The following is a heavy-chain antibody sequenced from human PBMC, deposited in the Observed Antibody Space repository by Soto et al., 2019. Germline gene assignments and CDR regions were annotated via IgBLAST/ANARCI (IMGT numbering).Heavy chain of an antibody. Sequence: SVKVSCKASGGTFSSYAISWVRQAPGQGLEWMGGIIPIFGTANYAQKFQGRVTITADESTSTAYMELSSLRSEDTAVYYCAGDPYSYDVNYNRCNPLRQLXLVTVYS. J-gene: IGHJ5*02. CDR2: IIPIFGTA. CDR1: GGTFSSYA. D-gene: IGHD5-18*01. V-gene: IGHV1-69*13. CDR3: AGDPYSYDVNYNRCNP.